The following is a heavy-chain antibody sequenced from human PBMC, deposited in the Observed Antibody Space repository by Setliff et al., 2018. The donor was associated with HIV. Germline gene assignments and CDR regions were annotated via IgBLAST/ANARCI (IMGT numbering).Heavy chain of an antibody. D-gene: IGHD3-22*01. J-gene: IGHJ4*02. CDR2: IYYSGST. CDR3: ARGLSFYDPGGFDY. CDR1: GGSISSYY. V-gene: IGHV4-59*08. Sequence: SETLSLTCTVSGGSISSYYWSWIRQPPGKGLEWIGYIYYSGSTNYNPSLKSRVTISVDTSKNQISLKLSSVTAADTAVYYCARGLSFYDPGGFDYWGQGTLVTVSS.